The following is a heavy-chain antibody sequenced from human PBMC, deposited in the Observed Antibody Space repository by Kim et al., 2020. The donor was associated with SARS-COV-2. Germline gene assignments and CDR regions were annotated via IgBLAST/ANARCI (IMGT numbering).Heavy chain of an antibody. V-gene: IGHV3-74*01. Sequence: GGSLRRSCAASEFTFSNYWMHWVRQAPGKGLVWVSRINSDGSTTNYADSVKGRFAVSRDNAKNTLYLQMHSLRAEDTAVYYCAKQTYRSYGMDVWGQGTT. CDR1: EFTFSNYW. CDR2: INSDGSTT. D-gene: IGHD5-12*01. CDR3: AKQTYRSYGMDV. J-gene: IGHJ6*02.